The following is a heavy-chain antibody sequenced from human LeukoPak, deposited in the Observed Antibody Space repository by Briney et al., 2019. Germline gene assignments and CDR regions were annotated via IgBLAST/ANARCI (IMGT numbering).Heavy chain of an antibody. J-gene: IGHJ4*02. V-gene: IGHV3-30*01. CDR3: ASGGFYDFWSGYYTPFDY. Sequence: GGSLRLSCAASGFTFSACAMHWVRQAPGKALEWVAVISYDGNNKYYADSVKGRFTISRDNSKNTLYLQMNSLRVEDTAMYYCASGGFYDFWSGYYTPFDYWGQGTLVTVSS. CDR2: ISYDGNNK. D-gene: IGHD3-3*01. CDR1: GFTFSACA.